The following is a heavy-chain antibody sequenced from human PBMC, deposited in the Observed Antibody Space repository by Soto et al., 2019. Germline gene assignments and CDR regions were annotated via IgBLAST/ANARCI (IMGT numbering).Heavy chain of an antibody. CDR2: IYHSGST. CDR3: ARTVDTAMVIFDY. CDR1: GGSISSSSYY. Sequence: ETLSLTCTVSGGSISSSSYYWGWIRQPPGKGLEWIGEIYHSGSTNYNPSLKSRVTISVDKSKNQFSLKLSSVTAADTVVYYCARTVDTAMVIFDYWGQGTLVTVSS. J-gene: IGHJ4*02. V-gene: IGHV4-39*07. D-gene: IGHD5-18*01.